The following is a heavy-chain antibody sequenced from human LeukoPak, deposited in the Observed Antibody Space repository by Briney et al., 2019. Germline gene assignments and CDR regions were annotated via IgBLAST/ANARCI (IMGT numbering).Heavy chain of an antibody. J-gene: IGHJ4*02. D-gene: IGHD3-22*01. V-gene: IGHV3-21*01. CDR1: GFTFSSYS. CDR2: ISSSSSYI. Sequence: GGSLRLSCAASGFTFSSYSMNWVRQAPGKGLEWVSSISSSSSYIYYADSVKGRFTISRDNAKNSLYLQMNSLRAEDTAVYYCARVGYDSSGYHNYFDYWGQGTLVTVSS. CDR3: ARVGYDSSGYHNYFDY.